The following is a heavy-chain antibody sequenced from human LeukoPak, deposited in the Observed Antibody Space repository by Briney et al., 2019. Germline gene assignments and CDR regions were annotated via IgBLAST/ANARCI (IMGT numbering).Heavy chain of an antibody. CDR2: ISSNGGST. CDR3: VKDMYSSSWALDY. D-gene: IGHD6-13*01. CDR1: GFTFSSYA. V-gene: IGHV3-64D*06. Sequence: GGSLRLSCAASGFTFSSYAMHWVRQAPGKGLEYVSAISSNGGSTYYADSVKGRFTISRDNSKNTLYLQMSSLRAEDTAVYYCVKDMYSSSWALDYWGQGTLVTVSS. J-gene: IGHJ4*02.